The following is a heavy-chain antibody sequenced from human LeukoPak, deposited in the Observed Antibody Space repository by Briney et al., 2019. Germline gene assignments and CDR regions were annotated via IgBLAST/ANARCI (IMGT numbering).Heavy chain of an antibody. CDR2: ISSSSTYM. V-gene: IGHV3-21*01. D-gene: IGHD3-22*01. CDR3: ASHYDTSGTDIDY. J-gene: IGHJ4*02. CDR1: GFTFSNYA. Sequence: GGSLRLSCVASGFTFSNYAMSWVRQAPGKGLEWVSCISSSSTYMYYADSVKGRFTISRDNAKNSLYLQMNSLRAEDTAVYYCASHYDTSGTDIDYWGQGTLVTVSS.